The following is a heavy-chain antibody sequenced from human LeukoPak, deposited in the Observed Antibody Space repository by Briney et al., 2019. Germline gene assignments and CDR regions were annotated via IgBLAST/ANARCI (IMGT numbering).Heavy chain of an antibody. CDR2: ISYDGSNK. D-gene: IGHD5-12*01. CDR3: AKKGGRGYSGYDGTRGAFDI. Sequence: GRSLRLSCAASGFTFSSYGMHWVRQAPGKGLEWVAVISYDGSNKYYADSVKGRFTISRDNSKNTLYLQMNSLRAEDTAVYYCAKKGGRGYSGYDGTRGAFDIWGQGTMVTVSS. J-gene: IGHJ3*02. CDR1: GFTFSSYG. V-gene: IGHV3-30*18.